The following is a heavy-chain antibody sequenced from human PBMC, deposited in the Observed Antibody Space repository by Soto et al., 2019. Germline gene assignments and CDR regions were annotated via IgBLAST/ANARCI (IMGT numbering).Heavy chain of an antibody. Sequence: PSETLSLTCTVSGGSISSSSYYWGWIRQPPGKGLEWIGSIYYSGSTYYNPSLKSRVTISVDTSKNQFSLKLSSVTAADTAVNYCAIYDFYYYGSGSYYKGWFDPWGQGTLVTVSS. CDR2: IYYSGST. D-gene: IGHD3-10*01. J-gene: IGHJ5*02. V-gene: IGHV4-39*01. CDR1: GGSISSSSYY. CDR3: AIYDFYYYGSGSYYKGWFDP.